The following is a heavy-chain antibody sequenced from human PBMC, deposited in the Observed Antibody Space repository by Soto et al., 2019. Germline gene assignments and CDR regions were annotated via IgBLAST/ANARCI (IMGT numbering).Heavy chain of an antibody. D-gene: IGHD5-18*01. CDR3: ARGLWAGKFHWFDT. Sequence: GGSLRLSCAASGFTFSDSYMNWIRQAPGKGLEWVSYINRGGSTTYYADSVKGRFTSSRDNAKTSLYLQMNSLRVEDTAVYYCARGLWAGKFHWFDTWGQGTLVTVSS. CDR1: GFTFSDSY. CDR2: INRGGSTT. J-gene: IGHJ5*02. V-gene: IGHV3-11*01.